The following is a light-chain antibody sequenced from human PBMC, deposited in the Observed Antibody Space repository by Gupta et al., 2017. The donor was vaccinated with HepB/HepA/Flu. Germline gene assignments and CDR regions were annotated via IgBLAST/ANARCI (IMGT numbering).Light chain of an antibody. Sequence: DIDLTQSPSSLSASIGDRVSITCQSSQDIRKFLNWFQHTPGRAPQLLLYGVSNLQEGVPSRFSGSGSGTHFTLTIDSLQPEDIGTYYCRQDYNHPYTFGQGTVLEI. CDR3: RQDYNHPYT. V-gene: IGKV1-33*01. J-gene: IGKJ2*01. CDR2: GVS. CDR1: QDIRKF.